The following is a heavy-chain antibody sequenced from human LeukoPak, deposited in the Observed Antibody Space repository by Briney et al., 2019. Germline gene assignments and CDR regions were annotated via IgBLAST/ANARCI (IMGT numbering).Heavy chain of an antibody. D-gene: IGHD3-10*01. V-gene: IGHV5-51*01. J-gene: IGHJ4*02. Sequence: GESLKISCKGSGYSFTSYWIGWVRQMPGKGLEWMAIIYPGDSDTRYSPSFQGQVTISADKSISTAYLQWSSLKASDTAMYYCARFAMVRGVINKIDYWGQGTLVTVSS. CDR2: IYPGDSDT. CDR1: GYSFTSYW. CDR3: ARFAMVRGVINKIDY.